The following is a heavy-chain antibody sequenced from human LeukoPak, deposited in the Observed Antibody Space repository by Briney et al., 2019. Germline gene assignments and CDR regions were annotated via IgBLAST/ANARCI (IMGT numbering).Heavy chain of an antibody. J-gene: IGHJ4*02. V-gene: IGHV1-2*02. Sequence: ASVKVSCKASGYTFTGYYMHWVRQAPGQGLEWMGWINPNSGGTNYAQKFQGRVTMAGDTSISTAYMELSRLRSDDTAVYYCARDRYYYGSGSPSFDYWGQGTLVTVSS. CDR2: INPNSGGT. CDR3: ARDRYYYGSGSPSFDY. CDR1: GYTFTGYY. D-gene: IGHD3-10*01.